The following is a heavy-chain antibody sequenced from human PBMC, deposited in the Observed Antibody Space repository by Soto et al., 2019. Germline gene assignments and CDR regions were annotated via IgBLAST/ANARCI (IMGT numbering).Heavy chain of an antibody. V-gene: IGHV3-7*01. CDR3: ARDKEREYSGLNDY. Sequence: GGSLRLSCAASGFTFSSYWMSWVRQAPGKGLEWVANIKQDGSEKYYVDSVKGRFTISRDNAKNSLYLQMNSLRAEDTAVYYCARDKEREYSGLNDYWGQGTLVTVSS. CDR1: GFTFSSYW. D-gene: IGHD5-12*01. CDR2: IKQDGSEK. J-gene: IGHJ4*02.